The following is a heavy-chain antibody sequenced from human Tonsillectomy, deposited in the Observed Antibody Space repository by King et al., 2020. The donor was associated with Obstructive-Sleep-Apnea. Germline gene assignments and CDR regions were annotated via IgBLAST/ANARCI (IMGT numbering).Heavy chain of an antibody. J-gene: IGHJ3*02. CDR2: VSRGGDKT. D-gene: IGHD3/OR15-3a*01. CDR1: GFTFSDYA. CDR3: EKEKGVDSSPGNDAFDR. Sequence: EVQLVESGEGLVPPGGSLRLSCVTSGFTFSDYAMNWVRQTPGKGLEWVSAVSRGGDKTYYADSVKGRFTISRDNSENTVYLQMNSVRAEDPAVYYCEKEKGVDSSPGNDAFDRWGQGKMVSVSS. V-gene: IGHV3-23*04.